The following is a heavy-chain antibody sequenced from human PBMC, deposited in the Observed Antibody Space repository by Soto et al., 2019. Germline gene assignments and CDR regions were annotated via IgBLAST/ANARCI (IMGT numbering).Heavy chain of an antibody. D-gene: IGHD2-21*02. J-gene: IGHJ6*02. CDR1: GDSDLFNTYW. Sequence: PGESLKISCKASGDSDLFNTYWIGWVRQRPGNGLEWMGIVFPSDSDTRYSPSFQGQVTISADKDTTTAYLQWSSVRPSDTAIYFCARHKTYSTHIWYSLGLDVWGQGTTVTVSS. V-gene: IGHV5-51*01. CDR3: ARHKTYSTHIWYSLGLDV. CDR2: VFPSDSDT.